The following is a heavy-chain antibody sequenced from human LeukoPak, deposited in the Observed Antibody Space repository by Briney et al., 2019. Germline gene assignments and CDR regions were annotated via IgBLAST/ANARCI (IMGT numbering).Heavy chain of an antibody. CDR1: GFTFSSYG. Sequence: GGSLRLSCAASGFTFSSYGMSWVRQAPGKGLEWVSAISGSGGSTYYADSVKGRFTISRDNSKNTLYLQMNSLRAEDTAVYYCAKGPFYDYVWGSSDYSDYWGQGTLVTVSS. CDR2: ISGSGGST. D-gene: IGHD3-16*01. V-gene: IGHV3-23*01. CDR3: AKGPFYDYVWGSSDYSDY. J-gene: IGHJ4*02.